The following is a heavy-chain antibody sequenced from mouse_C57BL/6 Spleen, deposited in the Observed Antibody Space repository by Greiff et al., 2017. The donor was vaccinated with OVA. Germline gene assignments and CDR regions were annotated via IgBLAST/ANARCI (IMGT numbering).Heavy chain of an antibody. J-gene: IGHJ2*01. V-gene: IGHV1-69*01. CDR1: GYTFTSYW. D-gene: IGHD1-1*01. CDR3: ARRDNYYGSAY. CDR2: IDPSDSYT. Sequence: VQLQQPGAELVMPGASVKLSCKASGYTFTSYWMHWVKQRPGQGLEWIGEIDPSDSYTNYNQKFKGKSTLTVDKSSSTAYMQLSSLTSEDSAVYYCARRDNYYGSAYWGQGTTLTVSS.